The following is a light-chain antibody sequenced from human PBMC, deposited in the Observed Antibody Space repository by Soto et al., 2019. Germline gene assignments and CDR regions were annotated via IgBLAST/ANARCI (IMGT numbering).Light chain of an antibody. V-gene: IGLV1-44*01. Sequence: QCVLTQPPSESGTPGQSVTISCSGSSSNIGGQTVSWYQQLPGTAPNLLIYSGHQRPSGVPDRFSASKSGSSASLAISGLQSEDEGDYYCAAWDESLNGQVFGGGTKVTVL. CDR1: SSNIGGQT. J-gene: IGLJ3*02. CDR3: AAWDESLNGQV. CDR2: SGH.